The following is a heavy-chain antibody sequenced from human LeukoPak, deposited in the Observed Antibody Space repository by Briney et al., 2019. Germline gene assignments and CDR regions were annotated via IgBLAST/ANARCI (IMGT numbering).Heavy chain of an antibody. D-gene: IGHD3-16*01. J-gene: IGHJ4*02. CDR1: GFNFNNAW. CDR2: FGTRSTSI. Sequence: GGSLRLSCTTSGFNFNNAWMNWVRQAPGKGLEWVSSFGTRSTSIYYARSVTGRFIISRDNAKNSLYLQMNSLRAEDTAVNYCARENDQGFDYWGQGTLVTVSS. V-gene: IGHV3-21*01. CDR3: ARENDQGFDY.